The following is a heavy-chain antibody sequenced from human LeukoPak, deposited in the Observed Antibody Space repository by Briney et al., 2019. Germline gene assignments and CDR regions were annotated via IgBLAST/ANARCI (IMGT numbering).Heavy chain of an antibody. D-gene: IGHD4-17*01. CDR1: GFTYSSYG. J-gene: IGHJ4*02. CDR3: AKVRDYRDY. Sequence: PGGSLRLSCAASGFTYSSYGMHWVRQAPGKGLEWVAVISYDGSNKYYADSVKGRFTISRDNSKNTLYLQMNSLRAEDTAVYYCAKVRDYRDYWGQGTLVTVSS. CDR2: ISYDGSNK. V-gene: IGHV3-30*18.